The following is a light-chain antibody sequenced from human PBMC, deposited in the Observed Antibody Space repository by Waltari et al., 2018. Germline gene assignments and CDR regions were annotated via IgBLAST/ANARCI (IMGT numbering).Light chain of an antibody. CDR3: SSYTTSSAPGV. CDR1: HSDVVASDF. Sequence: QSALTQPASVSGSPGQSITIPCSGTHSDVVASDFVPWYQQHPGKAPHLIIYEVSNRPSGISNRFSASKSGNTASLTISGLQAEDEADYYCSSYTTSSAPGVFGTGTRVTVL. V-gene: IGLV2-14*01. CDR2: EVS. J-gene: IGLJ1*01.